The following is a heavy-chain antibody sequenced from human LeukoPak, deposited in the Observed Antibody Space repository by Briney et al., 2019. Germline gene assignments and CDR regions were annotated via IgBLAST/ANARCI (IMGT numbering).Heavy chain of an antibody. CDR3: ARDSTPTYYYDSSGYYHNWFDP. V-gene: IGHV3-9*01. D-gene: IGHD3-22*01. CDR1: GFTFDDYA. Sequence: GGSLRLSCAASGFTFDDYAMHWVRQAPGKGLEWVSGISWNSGSIGYADSVKGRFTISGDNSKNTLYLQMNSLRAEDTAVYYCARDSTPTYYYDSSGYYHNWFDPWGQGTLVTVSS. J-gene: IGHJ5*02. CDR2: ISWNSGSI.